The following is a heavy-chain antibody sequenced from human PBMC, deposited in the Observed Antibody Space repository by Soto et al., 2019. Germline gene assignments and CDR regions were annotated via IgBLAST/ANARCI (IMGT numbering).Heavy chain of an antibody. D-gene: IGHD3-10*01. V-gene: IGHV3-30*03. CDR1: GFPFTSYG. Sequence: QVQLVESGGGVVQPGRSLRLSCAASGFPFTSYGMHWVREGPDRGLEWVAIISYDGSDKYYANSVKGRFTISRDNSKNTLYLQMNSLSPGDTAVYYCVGGQYYFDYRGQGTLVIVSS. CDR2: ISYDGSDK. CDR3: VGGQYYFDY. J-gene: IGHJ4*02.